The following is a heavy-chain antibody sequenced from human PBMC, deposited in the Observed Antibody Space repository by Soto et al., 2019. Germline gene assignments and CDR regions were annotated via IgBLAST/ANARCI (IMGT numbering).Heavy chain of an antibody. J-gene: IGHJ3*02. CDR1: GFTFSSYA. D-gene: IGHD3-10*01. CDR2: ISYDGSNK. CDR3: ASYDYYGSGSYYQDAFDI. Sequence: GGSLRLSCAASGFTFSSYAMHGVRQAPGKGLEWVAVISYDGSNKYYADSVKGRFTISRDNSKNTLYLQMNSLRAEDTAVYYCASYDYYGSGSYYQDAFDIWGQGTMVTVSS. V-gene: IGHV3-30-3*01.